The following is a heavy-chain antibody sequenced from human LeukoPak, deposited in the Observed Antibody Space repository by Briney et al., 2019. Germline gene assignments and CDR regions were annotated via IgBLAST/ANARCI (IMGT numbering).Heavy chain of an antibody. J-gene: IGHJ5*01. D-gene: IGHD6-13*01. CDR2: IFPDDSDT. Sequence: GESLRISCKGSGYSFTSYWIGWVRQMPGKGLDWMGIIFPDDSDTRYSPSFQGQVTISADKSISTAYLQWSSLKASDTAMYYCARQGSSWYPLSADSWGQGTRVTVSS. CDR3: ARQGSSWYPLSADS. CDR1: GYSFTSYW. V-gene: IGHV5-51*01.